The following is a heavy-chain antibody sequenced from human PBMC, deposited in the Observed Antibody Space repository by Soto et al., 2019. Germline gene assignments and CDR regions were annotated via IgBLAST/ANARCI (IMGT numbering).Heavy chain of an antibody. CDR3: TTSITGVIYYYYYMDV. D-gene: IGHD1-20*01. J-gene: IGHJ6*03. Sequence: GGSLRLSCAASGFTFSNAWMSWVRQAPGKGLEWVGRIKSKTDGGTTDYAAPVKGRFTISRDDSKNTLYLQMNSLKTEDTAVYYCTTSITGVIYYYYYMDVWGKGTTVTVSS. CDR1: GFTFSNAW. V-gene: IGHV3-15*01. CDR2: IKSKTDGGTT.